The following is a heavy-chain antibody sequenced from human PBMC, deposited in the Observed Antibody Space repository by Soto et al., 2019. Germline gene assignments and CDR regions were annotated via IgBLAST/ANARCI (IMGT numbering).Heavy chain of an antibody. CDR1: GFSLSTSGMC. J-gene: IGHJ4*02. V-gene: IGHV2-70*01. D-gene: IGHD3-22*01. Sequence: SGPTLVNPTQTLTLTCTFSGFSLSTSGMCVSWIRQPPGKALEWLALIDWDDDKYYSTSLKTRLTISKDTSKNQVVLTMTNMGPVDTATYYCARMGTYDSSGYYDHFDYWGQGTLVTVSS. CDR3: ARMGTYDSSGYYDHFDY. CDR2: IDWDDDK.